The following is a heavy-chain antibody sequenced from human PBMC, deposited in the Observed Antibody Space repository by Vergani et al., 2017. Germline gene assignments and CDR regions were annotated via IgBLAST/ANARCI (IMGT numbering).Heavy chain of an antibody. CDR2: IQFDGSNQ. D-gene: IGHD3-16*01. Sequence: QVQLVESGGGVVQRGGSLRLSCATSGCTLSNYDMQWIRQGPGKGLEFVAFIQFDGSNQNYADSVKGRFTLSRDFSKNTLYLQMNSLRTDDTATYYCATHFRFWGIDYWGQGTQVIVSS. CDR3: ATHFRFWGIDY. CDR1: GCTLSNYD. V-gene: IGHV3-30*02. J-gene: IGHJ4*02.